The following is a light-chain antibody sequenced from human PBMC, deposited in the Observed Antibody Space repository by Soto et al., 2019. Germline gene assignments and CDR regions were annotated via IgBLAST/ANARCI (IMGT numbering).Light chain of an antibody. Sequence: EIVLTQSPGTLSLSPGERATLSCRASQSVSNNYLAWYQQKPGQAPRLLIYGASNRATGIPDRFSGSGSGTDFTLTISRLEPEDFAVYYCQQYNYWPPWTFGQGTKVDIK. CDR2: GAS. CDR3: QQYNYWPPWT. J-gene: IGKJ1*01. V-gene: IGKV3-20*01. CDR1: QSVSNNY.